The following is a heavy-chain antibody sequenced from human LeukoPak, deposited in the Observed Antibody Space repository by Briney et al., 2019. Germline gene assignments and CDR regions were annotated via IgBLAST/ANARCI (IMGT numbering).Heavy chain of an antibody. J-gene: IGHJ3*02. V-gene: IGHV3-23*01. CDR1: GFTFNTNA. Sequence: QPGGSLRLSCAASGFTFNTNAMSWVRQAPGKGLEWVSAISGRTGGTYYADSVKDRFTISRDNSKNTLYLQMNSLRAEDTAVYYCAKETVVVVAATPDAFDIWGQGTMVTVSS. CDR3: AKETVVVVAATPDAFDI. CDR2: ISGRTGGT. D-gene: IGHD2-15*01.